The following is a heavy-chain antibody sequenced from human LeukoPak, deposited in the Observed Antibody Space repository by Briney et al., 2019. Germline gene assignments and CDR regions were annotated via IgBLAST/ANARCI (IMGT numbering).Heavy chain of an antibody. CDR2: ISYDGRNK. CDR3: AKDGSGGVVGGPEAP. J-gene: IGHJ5*02. Sequence: PGGSLRLSCAASGFTFSSYGMHWVRQAPGKGLEWVAGISYDGRNKEYVDSVKGRFTISRDNSKNTLYLQMNSLRAEDTAVYNCAKDGSGGVVGGPEAPWGQGTLVTVSS. CDR1: GFTFSSYG. V-gene: IGHV3-30*18. D-gene: IGHD1-26*01.